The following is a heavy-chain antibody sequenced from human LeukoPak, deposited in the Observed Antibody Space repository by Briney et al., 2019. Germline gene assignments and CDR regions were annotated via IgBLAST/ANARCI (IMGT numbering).Heavy chain of an antibody. CDR3: AKDQRPYYYDSSGYSYAFDI. V-gene: IGHV3-23*01. D-gene: IGHD3-22*01. J-gene: IGHJ3*02. Sequence: GGSLRLSCAASGFTFSSYAMSWVRQAPGKGLEWVSAISASGGSTYYADSVKGRFTISRDNSKNTLYLQMNSLRAEDTAVYYCAKDQRPYYYDSSGYSYAFDIWGQGTMVTVSS. CDR2: ISASGGST. CDR1: GFTFSSYA.